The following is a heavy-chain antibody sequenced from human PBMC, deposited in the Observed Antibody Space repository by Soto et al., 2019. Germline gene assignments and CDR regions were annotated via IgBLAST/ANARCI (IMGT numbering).Heavy chain of an antibody. J-gene: IGHJ1*01. V-gene: IGHV1-69*01. CDR1: GGTFSSYA. Sequence: QVQLVQSGAEVKKPGSSVKVSCKASGGTFSSYAISWVRQAPGQGLEWMGGIIPIFGTANYAQKFQGRIKLPADDTSGKAQLERSGLRPEDPAVYSCARTKKDFRHWGQGTLVT. CDR2: IIPIFGTA. D-gene: IGHD3-3*01. CDR3: ARTKKDFRH.